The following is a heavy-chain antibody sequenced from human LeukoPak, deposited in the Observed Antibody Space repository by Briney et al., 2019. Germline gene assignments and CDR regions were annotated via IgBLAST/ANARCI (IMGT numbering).Heavy chain of an antibody. D-gene: IGHD3-3*01. Sequence: GGSLRLSCAASGFTFSSYAMHWVRQAPGKGLEWVAVKSYDGSNKYYADSVKGRFTISRDNSKNTLYLQMNSLRAEDTAVYYCARAVQTIFDYWGQGTLVTVSS. CDR3: ARAVQTIFDY. CDR1: GFTFSSYA. CDR2: KSYDGSNK. J-gene: IGHJ4*02. V-gene: IGHV3-30-3*01.